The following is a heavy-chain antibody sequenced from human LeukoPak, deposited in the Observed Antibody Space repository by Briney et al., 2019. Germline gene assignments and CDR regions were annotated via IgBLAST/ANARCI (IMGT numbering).Heavy chain of an antibody. CDR3: ATDAGGIYYDSSGYFDY. D-gene: IGHD3-22*01. J-gene: IGHJ4*02. CDR1: GFTFNTYS. Sequence: GGSLRLSCTASGFTFNTYSMNWVRQAPGKGLEWVSSISTSRNSIYYADSVKGRFTISRDNAKNSLYLQMNSLRAEDTAVYYCATDAGGIYYDSSGYFDYWGQGTLVTVSS. V-gene: IGHV3-21*01. CDR2: ISTSRNSI.